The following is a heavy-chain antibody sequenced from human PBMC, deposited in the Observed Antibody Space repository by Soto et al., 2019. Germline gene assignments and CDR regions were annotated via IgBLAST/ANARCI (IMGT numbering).Heavy chain of an antibody. V-gene: IGHV2-5*02. J-gene: IGHJ2*01. CDR1: GFSLSTSGMG. CDR3: AHRQRQVDSSGYYWYFDL. Sequence: QITLKESGPPLVKPTQPLTLTCTFSGFSLSTSGMGVGWIRQPPGKALDWLALIYWDDDKRYSPSLKSRLTITKDTYKNKVVLTMTNMDPVDTATYYCAHRQRQVDSSGYYWYFDLWGRGTLVTVSS. D-gene: IGHD3-22*01. CDR2: IYWDDDK.